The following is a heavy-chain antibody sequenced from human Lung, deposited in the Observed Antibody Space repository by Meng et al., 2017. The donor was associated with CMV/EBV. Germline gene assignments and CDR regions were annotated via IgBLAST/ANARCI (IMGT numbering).Heavy chain of an antibody. CDR2: IPHRGSS. CDR3: LRRSGGSV. J-gene: IGHJ1*01. D-gene: IGHD3-10*01. Sequence: QVAFGEPGPAPVNPSEPLSLPRAVSGASIPNQNWWAWVRQPPGKGLEWIGEIPHRGSSAYNPSLKSRVSMSIDKSKNQFSLKLTSVTAADTAVYHCLRRSGGSVWGQGTLVTVSS. V-gene: IGHV4-4*02. CDR1: GASIPNQNW.